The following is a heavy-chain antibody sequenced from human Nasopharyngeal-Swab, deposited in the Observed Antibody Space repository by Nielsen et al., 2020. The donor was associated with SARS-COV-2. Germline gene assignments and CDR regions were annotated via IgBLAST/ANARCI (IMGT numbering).Heavy chain of an antibody. D-gene: IGHD3-22*01. V-gene: IGHV3-66*01. CDR1: GFTVSSNY. CDR3: ARDPVVNAFDI. Sequence: GGSLRLSCAASGFTVSSNYMSWVRQAPGKGLEWVSVIYSGGSTYYADSVKGRFTISRDNSKNTLYLQMNSLRAEDTAVYYCARDPVVNAFDIWGQGTVVTVSS. CDR2: IYSGGST. J-gene: IGHJ3*02.